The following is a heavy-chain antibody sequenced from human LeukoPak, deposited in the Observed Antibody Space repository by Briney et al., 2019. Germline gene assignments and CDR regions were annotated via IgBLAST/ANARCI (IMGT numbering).Heavy chain of an antibody. J-gene: IGHJ4*02. CDR2: ISHDGSNK. V-gene: IGHV3-30*04. Sequence: GGSLRLSCAASGFTFSSYAMHWVRQAPGKGLEWVAVISHDGSNKYYADSVKGRFTISRDNSKNTLYLQMNSLRAEDTAVYYCARGAKKYYFDYWGQGTLVTVSS. CDR3: ARGAKKYYFDY. CDR1: GFTFSSYA.